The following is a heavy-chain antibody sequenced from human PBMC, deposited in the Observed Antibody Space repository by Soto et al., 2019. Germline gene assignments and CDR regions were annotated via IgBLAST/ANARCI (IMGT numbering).Heavy chain of an antibody. Sequence: QVQLQESGPGLVKPSGTLSLTCAVSVGSLNSNNWWSWVRQPPGKGLEWIGEVFHSGSANYNPSLRRRATMSVDESKKEFSLNLTSVTAADTAVYYCARAPITDGIVVLAAAIHFYGLDVWGQGTTVNVSS. D-gene: IGHD2-2*01. CDR1: VGSLNSNNW. CDR2: VFHSGSA. V-gene: IGHV4-4*02. J-gene: IGHJ6*02. CDR3: ARAPITDGIVVLAAAIHFYGLDV.